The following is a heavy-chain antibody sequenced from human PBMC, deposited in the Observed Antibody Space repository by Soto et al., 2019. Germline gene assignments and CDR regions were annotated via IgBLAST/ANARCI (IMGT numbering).Heavy chain of an antibody. Sequence: QVQLQESGPGLGKPSETLSLTCTVSGGSISSYYWSWIRRPPGKGLEWIGYIYYRGSTNYNPSLKSRVTISVDTSKNQFSLKLSSVTAADTAVYYCARRYGYSFDYWGQGTLVTVSS. CDR3: ARRYGYSFDY. CDR2: IYYRGST. CDR1: GGSISSYY. J-gene: IGHJ4*02. V-gene: IGHV4-59*08. D-gene: IGHD1-1*01.